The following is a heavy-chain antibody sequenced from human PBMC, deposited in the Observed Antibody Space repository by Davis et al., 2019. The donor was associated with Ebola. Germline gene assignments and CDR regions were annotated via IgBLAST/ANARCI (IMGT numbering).Heavy chain of an antibody. CDR3: ARDRFIVVVPAAGPRGDAFDI. V-gene: IGHV1-69*13. D-gene: IGHD2-2*01. Sequence: SVKVSCKASGGTFSSYAISWVRQAPGQGLEWMGGIIPIFGTANYAQKFQGRVTITADESTSTAYMELSSLRSEDTAVYYCARDRFIVVVPAAGPRGDAFDIWGQGTMVTVSS. J-gene: IGHJ3*02. CDR2: IIPIFGTA. CDR1: GGTFSSYA.